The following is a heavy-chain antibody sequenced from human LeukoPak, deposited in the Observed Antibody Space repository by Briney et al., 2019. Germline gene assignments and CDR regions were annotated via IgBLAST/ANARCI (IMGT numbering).Heavy chain of an antibody. Sequence: QPGRSLRLSCAASGFTFSSYAMHWVRQAPGKGLEWVAVISYDGSNKYYADSVKGRFTISRDNSKNTLYLQMNSLRAEDTAVYYCARGPEHIVVVTAIYNWFDPWGREPWSPSPQ. CDR2: ISYDGSNK. D-gene: IGHD2-21*02. CDR1: GFTFSSYA. J-gene: IGHJ5*02. CDR3: ARGPEHIVVVTAIYNWFDP. V-gene: IGHV3-30-3*01.